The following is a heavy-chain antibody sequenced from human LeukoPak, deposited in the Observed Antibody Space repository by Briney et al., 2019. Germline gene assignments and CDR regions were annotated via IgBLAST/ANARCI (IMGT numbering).Heavy chain of an antibody. Sequence: PGGSLRLSCAASGFTFSSYAMSWVRQAPGKGLEWVSAISGSGGATHYADSVKGRFTISRDNSKNTLHLQMDSLRAEDTAIYYCAKWPEGATPKFHYWGQGTLVTVSS. CDR1: GFTFSSYA. CDR3: AKWPEGATPKFHY. J-gene: IGHJ4*02. D-gene: IGHD1-26*01. V-gene: IGHV3-23*01. CDR2: ISGSGGAT.